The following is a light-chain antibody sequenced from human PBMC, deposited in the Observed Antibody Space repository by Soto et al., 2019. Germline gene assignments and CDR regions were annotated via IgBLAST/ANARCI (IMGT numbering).Light chain of an antibody. J-gene: IGKJ1*01. Sequence: DIHMTQSRSSVSASLDARVIVSXRASSSDSDHVNWHQQEQGXAPKXXXVPXSSLQRGGPSRLSGSRSGPDFTLPISSLQPEYFATYYCQQSYRSTPTFGQGTKVDIK. CDR3: QQSYRSTPT. CDR2: PXS. V-gene: IGKV1-39*01. CDR1: SSDSDH.